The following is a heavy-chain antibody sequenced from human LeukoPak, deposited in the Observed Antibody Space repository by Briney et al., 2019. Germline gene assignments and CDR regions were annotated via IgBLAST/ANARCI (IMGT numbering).Heavy chain of an antibody. J-gene: IGHJ4*02. V-gene: IGHV3-30*18. Sequence: GGSLRLSCASSGFTFSFYWMHWVRQAPGKGLEWVAVISYDGNNEFYADSVKGRFTISRDTSKNTLYLQMNSLRAEDTAVYYCAKDPKYGDYGDYFDHWGQGTLVTVSS. CDR2: ISYDGNNE. D-gene: IGHD4-17*01. CDR1: GFTFSFYW. CDR3: AKDPKYGDYGDYFDH.